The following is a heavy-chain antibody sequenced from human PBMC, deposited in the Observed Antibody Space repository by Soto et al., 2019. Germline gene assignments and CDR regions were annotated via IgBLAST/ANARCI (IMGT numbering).Heavy chain of an antibody. D-gene: IGHD3-16*02. CDR2: ISSSGSTI. CDR1: GFTFSSYE. J-gene: IGHJ1*01. Sequence: GGSLRLSCAASGFTFSSYEMIWVRQAPGKGLEWVSYISSSGSTIYYADSVKGRFTISRDNAKNSLYLQMNSLRAEDTAVYNCARVSQSFIEYFQYWGKGTRVTVSS. V-gene: IGHV3-48*03. CDR3: ARVSQSFIEYFQY.